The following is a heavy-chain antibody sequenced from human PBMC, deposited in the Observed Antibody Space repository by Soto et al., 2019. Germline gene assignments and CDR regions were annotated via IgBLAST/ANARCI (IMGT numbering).Heavy chain of an antibody. CDR1: GGSISSSSYY. CDR2: VYYTGST. J-gene: IGHJ4*02. Sequence: SETLSLTCTVSGGSISSSSYYWGWIRQPPGKGLEWIGSVYYTGSTYDNPSLKGRITLSVDRSKNQFSLKLSSVTAADTAVYYCARLLYDSRGYYYFDYWGRGTLVTVSS. V-gene: IGHV4-39*01. D-gene: IGHD3-22*01. CDR3: ARLLYDSRGYYYFDY.